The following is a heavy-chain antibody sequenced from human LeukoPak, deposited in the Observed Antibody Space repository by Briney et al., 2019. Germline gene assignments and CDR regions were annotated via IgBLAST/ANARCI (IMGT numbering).Heavy chain of an antibody. CDR2: INHSGST. CDR1: GGSFSGYY. J-gene: IGHJ5*02. CDR3: ARAPITMIVVAPGWFDP. D-gene: IGHD3-22*01. Sequence: PSETLSLTCAVYGGSFSGYYWSWIRQPPGKGLEWIGEINHSGSTNYNPSLKSRVTISVDTSKNQFSLKLSSVTAADTAVYYCARAPITMIVVAPGWFDPWGQGALVTVSS. V-gene: IGHV4-34*01.